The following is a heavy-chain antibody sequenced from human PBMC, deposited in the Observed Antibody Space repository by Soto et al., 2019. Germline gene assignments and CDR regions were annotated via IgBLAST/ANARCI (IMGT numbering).Heavy chain of an antibody. CDR2: VIPIFCTA. D-gene: IGHD5-12*01. V-gene: IGHV1-69*01. Sequence: QVQLVQSGAEVKKPGASVKVSCKASGYTFTSYDINWVRQATGQGRAWMGGVIPIFCTAIYAQKFQGRVTTTADESTSTAYKELSSLRTEDTAVYYCATRCSGYDNYYYYGMDVWGQGTTVTVSS. CDR1: GYTFTSYD. J-gene: IGHJ6*02. CDR3: ATRCSGYDNYYYYGMDV.